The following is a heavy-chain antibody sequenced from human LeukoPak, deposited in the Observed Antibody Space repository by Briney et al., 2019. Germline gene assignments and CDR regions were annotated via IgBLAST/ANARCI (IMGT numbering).Heavy chain of an antibody. D-gene: IGHD4/OR15-4a*01. J-gene: IGHJ4*02. V-gene: IGHV4-34*01. CDR2: INHSGST. CDR3: ARDPTVLRAFDY. Sequence: SETLSLTCAVYGGSFSGYYWSWIRQPPGKGLEWIGEINHSGSTNYNPSLKSRVTISVDTSKNQFSLKLSSVIAAGTAVYYCARDPTVLRAFDYWGQGTLVTVSS. CDR1: GGSFSGYY.